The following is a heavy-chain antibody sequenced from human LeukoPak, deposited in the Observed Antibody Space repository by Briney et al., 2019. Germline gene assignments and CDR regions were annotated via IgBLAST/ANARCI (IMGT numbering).Heavy chain of an antibody. CDR2: INSDGSST. Sequence: GGSLRLSCAASGFTFSSYWMHWVRQAPGKGLVWVSRINSDGSSTSYADSVKGRFTITRDNSKNTMYLQMNSLRVEDTAVYYCAKGGGSGYYYAGESWGQGTLVTVSS. D-gene: IGHD3-22*01. V-gene: IGHV3-74*01. CDR1: GFTFSSYW. J-gene: IGHJ5*02. CDR3: AKGGGSGYYYAGES.